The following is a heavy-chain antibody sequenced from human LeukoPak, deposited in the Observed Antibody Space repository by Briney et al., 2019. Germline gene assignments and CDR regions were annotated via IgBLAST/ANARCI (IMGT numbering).Heavy chain of an antibody. J-gene: IGHJ4*02. V-gene: IGHV3-7*01. Sequence: GGFLRLSCAASGFTFSSYWMSWVRQAPGKGLEWVANIKQDGSEKYYVGSVKGRFTISRDNAKNSLYLQMNSLRAEDPAVYYCARHYYGSGRIDYWGQGTLVTVSS. D-gene: IGHD3-10*01. CDR2: IKQDGSEK. CDR3: ARHYYGSGRIDY. CDR1: GFTFSSYW.